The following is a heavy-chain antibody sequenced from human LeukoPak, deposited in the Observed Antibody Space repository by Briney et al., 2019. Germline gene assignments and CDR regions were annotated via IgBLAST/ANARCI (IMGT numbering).Heavy chain of an antibody. CDR1: GGSISNYY. CDR3: ARRGDGDYGRFFDF. J-gene: IGHJ4*02. Sequence: SETLSLTCIVSGGSISNYYWSWIRQSPGKGLEWIGSVYYSGSTNYNPSLKSRVTLSIDTSRNQFSLKLNSVTAADTAVYYCARRGDGDYGRFFDFWGQGALVTVSS. V-gene: IGHV4-39*01. CDR2: VYYSGST. D-gene: IGHD4-17*01.